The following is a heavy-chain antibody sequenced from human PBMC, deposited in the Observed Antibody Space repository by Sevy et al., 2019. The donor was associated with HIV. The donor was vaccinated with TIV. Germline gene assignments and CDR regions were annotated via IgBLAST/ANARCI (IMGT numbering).Heavy chain of an antibody. D-gene: IGHD3-22*01. CDR3: AKPDRHSDSSGYCVY. J-gene: IGHJ4*02. V-gene: IGHV3-30*18. Sequence: GGSLRLSCAASGFTFSSYGMHWVRQAPGKGLEWVAVISYDGSNKYYADSVKGRFTISRDNSKNTLYLQMNSLRAEDTAVYYSAKPDRHSDSSGYCVYWGQGTLVTVSS. CDR2: ISYDGSNK. CDR1: GFTFSSYG.